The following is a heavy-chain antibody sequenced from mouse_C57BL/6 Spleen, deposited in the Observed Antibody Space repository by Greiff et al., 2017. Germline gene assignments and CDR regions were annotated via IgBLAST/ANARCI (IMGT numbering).Heavy chain of an antibody. J-gene: IGHJ4*01. D-gene: IGHD2-3*01. Sequence: QVTLQVSGPGILQSSQTLSLTCSFSGFSLSTSGMGVSWIRQPSGKGLEWLAHIYWDDDKRYNPSLKSRLTISKDTSRNQVFLKITSVDTADTATVCCARRYDGYDWDYAMDYWGQGTSVTVSS. CDR2: IYWDDDK. CDR3: ARRYDGYDWDYAMDY. CDR1: GFSLSTSGMG. V-gene: IGHV8-12*01.